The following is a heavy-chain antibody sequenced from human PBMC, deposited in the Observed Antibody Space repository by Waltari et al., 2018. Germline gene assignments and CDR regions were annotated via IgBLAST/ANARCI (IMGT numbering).Heavy chain of an antibody. CDR2: FYKSGTT. D-gene: IGHD5-12*01. J-gene: IGHJ4*02. V-gene: IGHV4-39*07. CDR1: RSPLSNHNHY. CDR3: VRGYPDIVATISDY. Sequence: QLQLQESGPGLVKPSATLSLTCPVSRSPLSNHNHYWGWVRQPPGKGLEWIGSFYKSGTTYYNPSLKSRVTISVDTSNNQFSLKLNSVTAADTAVYYCVRGYPDIVATISDYWGQGTLVIVSS.